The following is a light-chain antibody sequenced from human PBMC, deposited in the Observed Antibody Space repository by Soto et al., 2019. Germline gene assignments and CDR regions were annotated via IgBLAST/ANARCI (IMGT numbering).Light chain of an antibody. CDR2: NND. CDR1: GSNIGPNY. V-gene: IGLV1-47*02. J-gene: IGLJ3*02. CDR3: AAWDDSLNGGV. Sequence: QSVLSQPPSASGTPGQRVTMSCSGSGSNIGPNYVYWFQQFPGTAPKLLIYNNDQRPSGVPDRFSASKSGTSASLGISGLRSEDEADYYCAAWDDSLNGGVFGGGTKLTVL.